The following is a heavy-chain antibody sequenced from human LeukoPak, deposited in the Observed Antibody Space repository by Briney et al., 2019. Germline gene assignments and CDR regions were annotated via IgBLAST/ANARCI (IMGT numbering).Heavy chain of an antibody. CDR1: GGSISSYY. J-gene: IGHJ6*03. Sequence: SETLSLTCTVSGGSISSYYWSWIRQPPGKGLEWIGYIYYSGSTNYNPSLKSRVTISVDTSKNQFSLKLSSVTAADTAVYYCARDHHDSYYMDVWGKGTTVTVSS. CDR3: ARDHHDSYYMDV. CDR2: IYYSGST. V-gene: IGHV4-59*12.